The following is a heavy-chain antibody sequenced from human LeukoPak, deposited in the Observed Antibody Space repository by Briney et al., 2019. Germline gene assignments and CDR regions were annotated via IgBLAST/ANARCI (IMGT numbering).Heavy chain of an antibody. CDR2: INPSGGST. V-gene: IGHV1-46*01. Sequence: ASVKVSCKASGYTFTSYYMHWVRQAPGQGLEWMGIINPSGGSTSYAQKFQGRVTMTRDTSTSTAYMELRSLRSDDTAVYYCARDLGDYSAFDIWGQGTMVTVSS. CDR3: ARDLGDYSAFDI. D-gene: IGHD4-17*01. CDR1: GYTFTSYY. J-gene: IGHJ3*02.